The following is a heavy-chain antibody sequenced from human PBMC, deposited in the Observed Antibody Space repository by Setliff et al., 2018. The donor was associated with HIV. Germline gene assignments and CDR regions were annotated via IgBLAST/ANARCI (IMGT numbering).Heavy chain of an antibody. D-gene: IGHD3-3*01. Sequence: SETLSLTCTVSGGSISSYYWNWIRQHPGKGLEWIGYIYSSGSTYYNPSLKSRVTISVDTSKSQFSLRLSSVTAADTAVYYCARGGYYDARYWGQGTLVTVSS. CDR1: GGSISSYY. CDR3: ARGGYYDARY. V-gene: IGHV4-4*08. CDR2: IYSSGST. J-gene: IGHJ4*02.